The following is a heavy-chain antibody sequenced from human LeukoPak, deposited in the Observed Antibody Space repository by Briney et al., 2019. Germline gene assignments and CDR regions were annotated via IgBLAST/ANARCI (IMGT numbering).Heavy chain of an antibody. CDR2: IYYSGST. J-gene: IGHJ4*02. Sequence: ASETLSLTCTVSGGSISSYYWSWIRQPPGKGLEWIGYIYYSGSTNYNPSLKSRVTISVDTSKNQFSLKLSSVTAADTAVYYCARVEYSSGWPTVDYWGQGTLVTVSS. D-gene: IGHD6-19*01. V-gene: IGHV4-59*01. CDR3: ARVEYSSGWPTVDY. CDR1: GGSISSYY.